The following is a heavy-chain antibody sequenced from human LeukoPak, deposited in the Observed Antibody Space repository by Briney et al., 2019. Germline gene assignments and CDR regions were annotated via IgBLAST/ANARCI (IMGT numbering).Heavy chain of an antibody. CDR3: ARAMSVGGYGLDY. CDR1: GGSFSGYY. Sequence: PSETLSLTCAVYGGSFSGYYWSWIRQPPGKGLEWIGEINHSGSTNYNPSLKSRVTISVDTSKNQFSLKLSSVTAADTAVYYCARAMSVGGYGLDYWGQGTLVTVSS. CDR2: INHSGST. J-gene: IGHJ4*02. D-gene: IGHD3-22*01. V-gene: IGHV4-34*01.